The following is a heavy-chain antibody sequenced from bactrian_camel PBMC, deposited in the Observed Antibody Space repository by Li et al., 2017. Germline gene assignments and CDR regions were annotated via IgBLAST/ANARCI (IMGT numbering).Heavy chain of an antibody. CDR3: AANQARDCSWHGLGLPRQLPYYND. D-gene: IGHD2*01. CDR2: IDPDGST. Sequence: VQLVESGGGSVEAGGSLRLSCAVRGNRFGAICMGWFRQSPGKEREGVAGIDPDGSTSYADSVKGRFTISQDNAKNTLYLQMNSLKPEDSAMYYCAANQARDCSWHGLGLPRQLPYYNDWGQGTQVTVSS. J-gene: IGHJ4*01. V-gene: IGHV3S53*01. CDR1: GNRFGAIC.